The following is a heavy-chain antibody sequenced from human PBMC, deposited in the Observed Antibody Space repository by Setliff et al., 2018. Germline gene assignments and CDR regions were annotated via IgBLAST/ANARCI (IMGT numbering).Heavy chain of an antibody. Sequence: PGGSLRLSCAASGFTFSNYAMHWVRQAPGKGLEWVSSISKSSSYIYYADSVKGRFAVSRDNAENSLYLQMNTLRAEDTAVYYCASLFAGDFDYWGQGTLVTVSS. V-gene: IGHV3-21*01. CDR2: ISKSSSYI. CDR3: ASLFAGDFDY. J-gene: IGHJ4*02. CDR1: GFTFSNYA.